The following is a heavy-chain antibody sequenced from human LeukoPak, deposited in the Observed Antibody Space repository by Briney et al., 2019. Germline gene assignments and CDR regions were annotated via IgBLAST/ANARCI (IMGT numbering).Heavy chain of an antibody. CDR1: GYSISSGSS. J-gene: IGHJ3*02. CDR3: ARATYYDYWSGTGAFDI. Sequence: SETLSLTCTVSGYSISSGSSWGWIRQSPGKGLECIGTIYHSGNTYYNPSLKSRATVSVNTSKNQFSLNLTSVTAADTAVYFCARATYYDYWSGTGAFDIWGQGTVVTASS. D-gene: IGHD3-3*01. CDR2: IYHSGNT. V-gene: IGHV4-38-2*02.